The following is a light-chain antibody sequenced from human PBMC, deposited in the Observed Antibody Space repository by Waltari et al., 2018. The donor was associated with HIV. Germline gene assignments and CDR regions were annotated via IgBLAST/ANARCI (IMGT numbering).Light chain of an antibody. CDR2: DDS. Sequence: SYVLTQPLSVSVAPGQTARITCGGNNIGSKSVHWYQQKPGQAPVLVVHDDSDRPSGIPERFSGSKSGNTATLTISGTQVTDEADYYCQAWDSDTYVFGTGTKVTVL. CDR3: QAWDSDTYV. J-gene: IGLJ1*01. V-gene: IGLV3-21*02. CDR1: NIGSKS.